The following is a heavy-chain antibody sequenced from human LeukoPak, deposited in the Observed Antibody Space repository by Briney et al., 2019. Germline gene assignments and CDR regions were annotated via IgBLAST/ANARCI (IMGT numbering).Heavy chain of an antibody. CDR2: ISPDGITT. V-gene: IGHV3-74*03. J-gene: IGHJ4*02. Sequence: GGSLRLSCATSGLTFSTSWMHWVRQAPGKGLVWVARISPDGITTTHADAVKGRFTISRDNSKNTLYLQMNSLRAEDTALYYCARPEGITMVRGVIYWGQGTLVTVSS. CDR1: GLTFSTSW. D-gene: IGHD3-10*01. CDR3: ARPEGITMVRGVIY.